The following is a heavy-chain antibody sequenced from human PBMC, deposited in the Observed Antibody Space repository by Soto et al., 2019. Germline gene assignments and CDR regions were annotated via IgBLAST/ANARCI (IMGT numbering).Heavy chain of an antibody. CDR2: IIPIFGTP. V-gene: IGHV1-69*06. CDR3: ARGDKGDVYRYGPSPYYYCCMDV. D-gene: IGHD5-18*01. CDR1: GGAFSNHA. Sequence: QLVQAGAEVKKPGSSVKVSCKAAGGAFSNHAISWVRQAPGEGLEWMGGIIPIFGTPMYAQEYKGRGTRTADTSMRTVYMALSSRRSEDTAVYYWARGDKGDVYRYGPSPYYYCCMDVWGQGTRVTVSS. J-gene: IGHJ6*02.